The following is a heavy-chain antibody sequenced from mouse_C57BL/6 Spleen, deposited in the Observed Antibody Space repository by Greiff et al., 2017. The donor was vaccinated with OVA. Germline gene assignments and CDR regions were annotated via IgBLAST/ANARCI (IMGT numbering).Heavy chain of an antibody. V-gene: IGHV1-82*01. CDR2: IYPGDGDT. J-gene: IGHJ3*01. CDR3: AREEGEAY. CDR1: GYAFSSSW. Sequence: QVQLQQSGPELVKPGASVKISCKASGYAFSSSWMNWVKQRPGKGLEWIGRIYPGDGDTNYNGKFKGKATLTADKSSSTAYMQLSSLTSEDSAVYFCAREEGEAYWGQGTLVTVSA.